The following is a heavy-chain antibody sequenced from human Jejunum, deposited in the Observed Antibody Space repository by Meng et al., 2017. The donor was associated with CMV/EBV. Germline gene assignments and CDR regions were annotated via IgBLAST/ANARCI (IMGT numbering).Heavy chain of an antibody. CDR3: AMSLYGVTLDAFDI. V-gene: IGHV4-34*01. J-gene: IGHJ3*02. D-gene: IGHD4/OR15-4a*01. Sequence: ALYGAFFSGYYWSWIRQPPGKGLEWIGEINHSGHTKNNPSLESRVTLSVDRSKNQFSLKLNSVTAADTAVYYCAMSLYGVTLDAFDIWGQGTVVTVSS. CDR1: GAFFSGYY. CDR2: INHSGHT.